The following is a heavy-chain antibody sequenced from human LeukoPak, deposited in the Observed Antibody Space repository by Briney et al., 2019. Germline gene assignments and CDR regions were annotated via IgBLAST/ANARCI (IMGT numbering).Heavy chain of an antibody. CDR1: GFTFSDYY. V-gene: IGHV3-11*04. CDR3: ARDPTEMATAYFDY. Sequence: GGSLRLSCAASGFTFSDYYMSWIRQAPGKGLEWVSYISSSGSTIYYADSVKGRFTISRDNAKNSLYLQMNSLRAEDTAVYYCARDPTEMATAYFDYWGQGTLVTFSS. J-gene: IGHJ4*02. D-gene: IGHD5-24*01. CDR2: ISSSGSTI.